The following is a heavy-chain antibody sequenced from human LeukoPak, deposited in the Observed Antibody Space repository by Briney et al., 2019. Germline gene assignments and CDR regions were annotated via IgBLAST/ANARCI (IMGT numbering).Heavy chain of an antibody. J-gene: IGHJ5*02. CDR2: IWYDGSNK. CDR3: ARGRYCSSTSCIGDYFDP. Sequence: GGSLRLSCAASGFTFSTYGMHWVRQAPGKGLEWVALIWYDGSNKYSTDSVRGRFTISRDNSKNTLYLQMNSLRAEDTAVYYCARGRYCSSTSCIGDYFDPWGQGTLVTVSS. CDR1: GFTFSTYG. V-gene: IGHV3-33*01. D-gene: IGHD2-2*01.